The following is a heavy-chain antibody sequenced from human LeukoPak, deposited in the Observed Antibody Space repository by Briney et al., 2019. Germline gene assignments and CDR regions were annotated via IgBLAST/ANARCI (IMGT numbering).Heavy chain of an antibody. CDR3: ARQAIAVAGTGDFDY. V-gene: IGHV5-51*01. Sequence: GESLKISCKGSGYSFTSYWNGWVRQMPGKGLEWMGIIYPGDSDTRYSPSFQGQVTISADKSISTAYLQWSSLKASDTAMYYCARQAIAVAGTGDFDYWGQGTLVTVSS. D-gene: IGHD6-19*01. CDR2: IYPGDSDT. J-gene: IGHJ4*02. CDR1: GYSFTSYW.